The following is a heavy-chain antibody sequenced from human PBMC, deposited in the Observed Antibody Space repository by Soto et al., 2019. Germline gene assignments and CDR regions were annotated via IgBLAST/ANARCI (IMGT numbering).Heavy chain of an antibody. CDR3: ARDTNSLDL. J-gene: IGHJ5*02. D-gene: IGHD2-8*01. CDR1: SYSISSGFF. V-gene: IGHV4-38-2*02. CDR2: IYHTGDT. Sequence: PSETLSLTCVVCSYSISSGFFWAWIRQPPGKGLEWVGSIYHTGDTHYNPSLRSQVSMSVDTSKNHFSLRLTYLTAADTAEYFCARDTNSLDLWGQGILVTVSS.